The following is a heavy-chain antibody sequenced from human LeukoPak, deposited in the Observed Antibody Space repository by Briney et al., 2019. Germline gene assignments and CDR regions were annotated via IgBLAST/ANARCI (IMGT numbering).Heavy chain of an antibody. V-gene: IGHV1-46*01. CDR1: GYTFTSYY. CDR3: ARAPLGAVVGIVVVPDNYYMDV. D-gene: IGHD2-2*01. Sequence: ASVTVSCKASGYTFTSYYMHWVRQATGQGLEWMGIINPTGGCTSYAQKFQGRVTMTRDTSTSTVYMELSSLRSEDTAVYYCARAPLGAVVGIVVVPDNYYMDVWGKGTTVTVSS. CDR2: INPTGGCT. J-gene: IGHJ6*03.